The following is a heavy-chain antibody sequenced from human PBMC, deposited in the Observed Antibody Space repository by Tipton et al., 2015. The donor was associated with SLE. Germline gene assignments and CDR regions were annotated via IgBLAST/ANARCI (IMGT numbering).Heavy chain of an antibody. D-gene: IGHD2-15*01. V-gene: IGHV4-34*01. Sequence: TLSLTCAVYGGSFSGYYWSWIRQPPGKGLEWIGEINHSGSTNYNPSLKSRVIISVGTSKNQFSLKLSSVTAADTAVYYCATPGYCSGGSCYPALGYWGQGTLVTVSS. CDR2: INHSGST. J-gene: IGHJ4*02. CDR1: GGSFSGYY. CDR3: ATPGYCSGGSCYPALGY.